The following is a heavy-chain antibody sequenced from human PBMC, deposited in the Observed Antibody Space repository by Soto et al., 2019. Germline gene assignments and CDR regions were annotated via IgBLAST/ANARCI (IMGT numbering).Heavy chain of an antibody. Sequence: DVELSESGGGLVQPGGSLRLSCAASGFNFRSYAMSWVRRAPGKGLEWVSAIRGSGGTSYFADSVRGRFTISRDNSKNTLYLQLSSLRVEDTAAYFCAKGRGSSWTIDYWGHGTLVTVSS. CDR3: AKGRGSSWTIDY. V-gene: IGHV3-23*01. J-gene: IGHJ4*01. D-gene: IGHD6-13*01. CDR1: GFNFRSYA. CDR2: IRGSGGTS.